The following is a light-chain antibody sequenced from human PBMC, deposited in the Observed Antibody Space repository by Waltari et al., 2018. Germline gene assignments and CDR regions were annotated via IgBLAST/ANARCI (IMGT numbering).Light chain of an antibody. CDR3: QQYDRSPRT. Sequence: ENVLTQSPDTLSLSPGERATLSCRASQTVSKDYLSWYQQKPGQPPRLPNYGVSNRATVIPDRFSGSWSGTDFTLTINRLEPEDFAVYYCQQYDRSPRTFGQGTQVDIK. CDR1: QTVSKDY. V-gene: IGKV3-20*01. CDR2: GVS. J-gene: IGKJ1*01.